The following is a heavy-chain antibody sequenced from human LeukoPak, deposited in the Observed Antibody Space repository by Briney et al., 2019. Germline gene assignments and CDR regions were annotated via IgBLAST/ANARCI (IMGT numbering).Heavy chain of an antibody. D-gene: IGHD5-12*01. CDR2: ISHSGST. CDR3: ASFSSGYDSRGENWFDP. V-gene: IGHV4-34*01. Sequence: PSETLSLTCAVYGGSFSDYYWSWIRQPPGKGLEWIGEISHSGSTNYNPSLKSRVTISVDTSKNQFSLKLSSVTAADTAVYYCASFSSGYDSRGENWFDPWGQGTLVTVSS. CDR1: GGSFSDYY. J-gene: IGHJ5*02.